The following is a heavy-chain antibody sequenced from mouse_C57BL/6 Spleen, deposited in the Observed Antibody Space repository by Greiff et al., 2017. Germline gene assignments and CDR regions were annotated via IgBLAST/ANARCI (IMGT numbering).Heavy chain of an antibody. J-gene: IGHJ3*01. CDR1: GYTFTDYE. D-gene: IGHD2-4*01. CDR3: TRLGDYDGPFAY. V-gene: IGHV1-15*01. CDR2: IDPETGGT. Sequence: VQLQQSGAELVRPGASVTLSCKASGYTFTDYEMHWVKQTPVHGLEWIGAIDPETGGTAYNQKFKGKAILTADKSSSTAYMELRSLTSEDSAVYYCTRLGDYDGPFAYWGQGTLVTVSA.